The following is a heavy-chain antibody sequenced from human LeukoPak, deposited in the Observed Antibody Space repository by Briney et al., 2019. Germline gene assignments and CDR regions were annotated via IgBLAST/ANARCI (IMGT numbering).Heavy chain of an antibody. CDR1: GGTFSSYA. J-gene: IGHJ5*02. V-gene: IGHV1-69*06. Sequence: ASVKVSCKASGGTFSSYAISWVRQAPGQGLEWMGGIIPIFGTANYAQKFQGRVTITADKSTSTAYMELSSLRSEDTAVYYCASVDTAMVTRSFWFDPWGQGTLVTVSS. D-gene: IGHD5-18*01. CDR3: ASVDTAMVTRSFWFDP. CDR2: IIPIFGTA.